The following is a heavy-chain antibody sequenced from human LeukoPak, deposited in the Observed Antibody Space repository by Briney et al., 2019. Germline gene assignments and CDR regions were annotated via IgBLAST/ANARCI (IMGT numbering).Heavy chain of an antibody. J-gene: IGHJ4*02. D-gene: IGHD5-24*01. V-gene: IGHV4-61*02. CDR2: IYTSGST. CDR3: LLRRDGYTHFDY. CDR1: GGSISSDNYY. Sequence: PSQTLSLTCTVSGGSISSDNYYGNWIRQPAGKGLDWMGRIYTSGSTNYNPSLKTRVTISIDTSKNQFSLKLTPVTAADTAVYYCLLRRDGYTHFDYWGQGTLVTVSS.